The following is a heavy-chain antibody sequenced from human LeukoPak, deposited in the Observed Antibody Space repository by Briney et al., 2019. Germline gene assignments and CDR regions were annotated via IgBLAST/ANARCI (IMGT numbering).Heavy chain of an antibody. CDR3: ARVVDSGRIDKYYFDY. J-gene: IGHJ4*02. CDR1: GGSISSSSYY. V-gene: IGHV4-39*07. CDR2: IYYSGST. D-gene: IGHD3-10*01. Sequence: SETLSLTCTVSGGSISSSSYYWGWIRQPPGKGLEWIGSIYYSGSTYYNPSLKSRVTISVDTSKNQFSLKLSSVTAADTAVYYCARVVDSGRIDKYYFDYWGQGTLVTVSS.